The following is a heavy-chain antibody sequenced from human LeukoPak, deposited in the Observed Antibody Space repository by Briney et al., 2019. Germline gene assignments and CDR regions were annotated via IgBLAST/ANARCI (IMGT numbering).Heavy chain of an antibody. J-gene: IGHJ4*02. CDR1: GYTFTSYG. CDR3: ARGVNYYSSGSYRWGFDY. V-gene: IGHV1-18*01. CDR2: ISAYNGNT. D-gene: IGHD3-10*01. Sequence: ASVKVSCKASGYTFTSYGISWVRQAPGQGLEWMGWISAYNGNTNYAQKLQGRVTVTTDTSTSTAYMELRSLRSDDTAVYYCARGVNYYSSGSYRWGFDYWGQGTLVTVSS.